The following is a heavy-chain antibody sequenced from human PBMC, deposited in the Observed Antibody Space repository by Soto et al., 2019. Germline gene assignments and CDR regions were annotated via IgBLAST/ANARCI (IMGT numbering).Heavy chain of an antibody. V-gene: IGHV4-34*01. J-gene: IGHJ4*02. D-gene: IGHD3-16*01. Sequence: SATLSLTCAVSGGSFRGYFWSWIRQSPDKGLEWIGEINDSGSTYYNPSFKSRLTISVDTSKSQISLTLTSVTAADSAVYYCQGGDFWGQGTRGTVSS. CDR1: GGSFRGYF. CDR2: INDSGST. CDR3: QGGDF.